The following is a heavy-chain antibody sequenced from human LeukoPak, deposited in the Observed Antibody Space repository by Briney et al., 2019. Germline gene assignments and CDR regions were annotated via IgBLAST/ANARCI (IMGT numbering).Heavy chain of an antibody. CDR1: GGSISSGGYY. CDR3: ARVCGDYYDSSGLCRTFDI. CDR2: IYYSGST. J-gene: IGHJ3*02. D-gene: IGHD3-22*01. V-gene: IGHV4-31*03. Sequence: SQTLSLTCTVSGGSISSGGYYWSWIRQHPGKGLEWIGYIYYSGSTYYNPSLKSRVTISVDTSKNQFSLKLSSVTAADTAVYYCARVCGDYYDSSGLCRTFDIWGQGTMVTVSS.